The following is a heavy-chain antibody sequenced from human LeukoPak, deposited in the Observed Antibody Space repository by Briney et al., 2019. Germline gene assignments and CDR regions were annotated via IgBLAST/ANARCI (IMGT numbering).Heavy chain of an antibody. D-gene: IGHD6-13*01. CDR3: AGIAAAGDAFDI. Sequence: GGSLRLSCAASGFTFSSYSMNWVRQAPGKGLEWVSSISSSSSYIYYADLVKGRFTISRDNAKNSLYLQMNSLRAEDTAVYYCAGIAAAGDAFDIWGQGTMVTVSS. CDR2: ISSSSSYI. CDR1: GFTFSSYS. V-gene: IGHV3-21*01. J-gene: IGHJ3*02.